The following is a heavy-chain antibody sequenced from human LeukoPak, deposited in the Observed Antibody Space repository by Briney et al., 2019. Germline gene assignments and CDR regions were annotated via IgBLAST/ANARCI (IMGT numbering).Heavy chain of an antibody. Sequence: PGGSLRLSCAASGFTFSSYGMHWVRQAPCKGLEWVAVISYDGSNKYYADSVKGRFTISRDNSKNTLYLQMNSLRAEDTAVYYCATYSSLNRREFQYWGQGTLFTVSS. CDR2: ISYDGSNK. CDR1: GFTFSSYG. V-gene: IGHV3-30*03. J-gene: IGHJ1*01. CDR3: ATYSSLNRREFQY. D-gene: IGHD3-22*01.